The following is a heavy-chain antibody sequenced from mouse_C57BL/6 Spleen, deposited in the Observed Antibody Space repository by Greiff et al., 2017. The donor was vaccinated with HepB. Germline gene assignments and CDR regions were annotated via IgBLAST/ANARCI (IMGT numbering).Heavy chain of an antibody. CDR1: GYTFTSYW. CDR3: ARRMGSNYGGTWFAY. Sequence: VQLQQSGAELVKPGASVKLSCKASGYTFTSYWMHWVKQRPGQGLEWIGMIHPNSGSTNYNEKFKSKATLTVDKSSSTAYMQLSSLTSEDSAVYYCARRMGSNYGGTWFAYWGQGTLVTVSA. V-gene: IGHV1-64*01. D-gene: IGHD2-5*01. J-gene: IGHJ3*01. CDR2: IHPNSGST.